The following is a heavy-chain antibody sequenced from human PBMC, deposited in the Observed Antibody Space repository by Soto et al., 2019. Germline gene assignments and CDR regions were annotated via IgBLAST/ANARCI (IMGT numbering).Heavy chain of an antibody. V-gene: IGHV4-31*03. CDR3: AGVGYGDYGRIFDY. D-gene: IGHD4-17*01. Sequence: QVQLQESGPGLVRPSQTLSLTCTVSGVSISSGRNYWGWIRQHPGKGLEWIGHIYYSGNTYYNPYLQSRGTISVDTSKNHFSPKLSSVTAADTAVYYCAGVGYGDYGRIFDYWGQGTLVTVAS. CDR2: IYYSGNT. J-gene: IGHJ4*02. CDR1: GVSISSGRNY.